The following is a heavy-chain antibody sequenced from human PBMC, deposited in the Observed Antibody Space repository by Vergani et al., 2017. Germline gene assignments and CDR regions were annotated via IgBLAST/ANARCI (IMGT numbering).Heavy chain of an antibody. Sequence: QVQLVQSGAEVKKPGASVKVSCKASGYTFTSYDINWVRQATGQGLEWMGWMNPNSGNTGYAQKFQGRVTMTRNTSISTAYMELSSLRSEDTAVYYWARAGGDTMVRGVTYYYYGMDVWGQGTTVTVSS. D-gene: IGHD3-10*01. CDR2: MNPNSGNT. CDR3: ARAGGDTMVRGVTYYYYGMDV. J-gene: IGHJ6*02. CDR1: GYTFTSYD. V-gene: IGHV1-8*01.